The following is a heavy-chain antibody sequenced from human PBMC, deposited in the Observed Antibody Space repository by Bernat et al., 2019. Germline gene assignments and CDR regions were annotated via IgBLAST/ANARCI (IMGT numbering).Heavy chain of an antibody. J-gene: IGHJ1*01. CDR2: IKSKTDGGTT. CDR1: GFTFSNAW. CDR3: TSYQH. V-gene: IGHV3-15*01. Sequence: EVQLVESGGGLVKPGGSLRLSCAVSGFTFSNAWMSWVRQAPGKGLEWVGHIKSKTDGGTTDYAAPVKGRFTISRDDSKNTLYLQMNSLKTEDTAVYYCTSYQHWGQGTLVTVSS.